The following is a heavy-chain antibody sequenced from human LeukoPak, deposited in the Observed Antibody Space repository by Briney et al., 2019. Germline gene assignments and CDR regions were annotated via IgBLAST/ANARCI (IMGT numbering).Heavy chain of an antibody. Sequence: SETLSLTCTVSGGSIGRSPHYWGWIRQPPGEGLDWIGSIHFTGDSYYNASLTRRVTISVDTSHLQFSLNLQSVVPPDTAVCYCARHAGMTMVSLYFDYSALGNLVTVSS. CDR2: IHFTGDS. V-gene: IGHV4-39*01. CDR3: ARHAGMTMVSLYFDY. D-gene: IGHD4/OR15-4a*01. J-gene: IGHJ4*02. CDR1: GGSIGRSPHY.